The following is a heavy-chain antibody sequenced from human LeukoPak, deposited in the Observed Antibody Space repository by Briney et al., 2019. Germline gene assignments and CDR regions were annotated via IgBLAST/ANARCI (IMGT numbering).Heavy chain of an antibody. CDR3: ARVSILIVPYYAFDI. CDR2: ISSSSNYI. V-gene: IGHV3-21*01. CDR1: GFSFSIYS. D-gene: IGHD2/OR15-2a*01. J-gene: IGHJ3*02. Sequence: GGSLRLSCAPSGFSFSIYSMKWVRHAPGKGLEWVSSISSSSNYIYYADSVKGRFTISRDNAKNSLYLQMNSLRAEDTAVYYCARVSILIVPYYAFDIWGQGTMVTVSS.